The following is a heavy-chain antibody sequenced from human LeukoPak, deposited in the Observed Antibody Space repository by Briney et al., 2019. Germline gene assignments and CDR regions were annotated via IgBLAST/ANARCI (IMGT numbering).Heavy chain of an antibody. CDR2: INPNSGGT. Sequence: GASVKVSCKASGYTFTGYYMHWVRQAPGQGLEWMGWINPNSGGTNYAQKFQGRVTMTRDTSISTAYMELSRLRSDDTAVYYCARDSKLMVYAMDYWGQGTLVTVSS. J-gene: IGHJ4*02. CDR3: ARDSKLMVYAMDY. V-gene: IGHV1-2*02. CDR1: GYTFTGYY. D-gene: IGHD2-8*01.